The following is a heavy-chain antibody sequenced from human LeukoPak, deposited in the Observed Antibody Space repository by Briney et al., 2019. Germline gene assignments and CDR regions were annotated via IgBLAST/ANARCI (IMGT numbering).Heavy chain of an antibody. Sequence: GASVKVSCKASGFTFTSSAVQWVRQARGQRLEWIGWIVVGSGNTNYAQKFQGRVTITRDMSTSTAYMELSSLRSEDTAVYYCAADALRDCSSTSCYNYYYYYGMDVWGQGTTVTVSS. D-gene: IGHD2-2*02. CDR1: GFTFTSSA. CDR3: AADALRDCSSTSCYNYYYYYGMDV. J-gene: IGHJ6*02. V-gene: IGHV1-58*01. CDR2: IVVGSGNT.